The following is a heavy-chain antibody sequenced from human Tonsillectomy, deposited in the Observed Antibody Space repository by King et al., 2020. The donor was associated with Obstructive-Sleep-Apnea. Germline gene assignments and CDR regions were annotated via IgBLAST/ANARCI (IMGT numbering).Heavy chain of an antibody. CDR1: GFTFSSYW. V-gene: IGHV3-7*03. CDR2: IKQDGSEK. Sequence: VQLVESGGGLVHPGGSLRLSCAASGFTFSSYWMSWVRQAPGKGLEWVANIKQDGSEKYYVDSVKGRFTISRDNAKNSLYLQMNSLRAEDTAVYYCARDGDYDFWSGYYRGPIYFDYWGQGTLVTVSS. J-gene: IGHJ4*02. CDR3: ARDGDYDFWSGYYRGPIYFDY. D-gene: IGHD3-3*01.